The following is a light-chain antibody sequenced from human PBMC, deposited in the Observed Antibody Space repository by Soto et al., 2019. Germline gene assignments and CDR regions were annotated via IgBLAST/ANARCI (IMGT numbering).Light chain of an antibody. V-gene: IGKV1-5*03. J-gene: IGKJ1*01. CDR1: QSISTW. Sequence: GYRVTITFRSSQSISTWLAWLQQKPGKATKLLIYRASSLESGAPSRFSGTGSGTEFTLTISSPQPDDFATYYCHQYGTSPHTWTFGQGTKVDIK. CDR3: HQYGTSPHTWT. CDR2: RAS.